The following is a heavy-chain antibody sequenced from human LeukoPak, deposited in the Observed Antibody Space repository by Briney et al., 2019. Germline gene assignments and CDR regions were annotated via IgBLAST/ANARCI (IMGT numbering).Heavy chain of an antibody. CDR1: GFTFSSYA. CDR3: ACAMIVVVITSNFDY. D-gene: IGHD3-22*01. V-gene: IGHV3-23*01. CDR2: ISGSGGST. J-gene: IGHJ4*02. Sequence: GGSLRLSCAASGFTFSSYAMSWVRQAPGKGLEWVSAISGSGGSTYYADSVKGRFTISRNNSKNTLYLQMNSPRAEDTAVYYCACAMIVVVITSNFDYWGQGTLVTVSS.